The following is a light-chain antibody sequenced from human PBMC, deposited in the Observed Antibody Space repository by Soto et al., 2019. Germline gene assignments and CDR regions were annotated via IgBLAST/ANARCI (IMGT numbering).Light chain of an antibody. CDR2: DVS. V-gene: IGLV2-14*01. Sequence: QSVLAQPASVSGSPGQSIAISCTGTSNEVGRYNYVSWFQQHPGKAPKLMIYDVSNRPSGFSDRFSGSKSGNTASLTISGLQAEDEADYYCSSYTSSNTFVFGTGTKVTVL. J-gene: IGLJ1*01. CDR1: SNEVGRYNY. CDR3: SSYTSSNTFV.